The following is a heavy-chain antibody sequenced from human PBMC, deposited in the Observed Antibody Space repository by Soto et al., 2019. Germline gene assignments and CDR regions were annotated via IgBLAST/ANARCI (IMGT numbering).Heavy chain of an antibody. J-gene: IGHJ4*02. V-gene: IGHV1-69*13. D-gene: IGHD3-10*01. CDR1: GGTFSSYA. Sequence: SVKVSCKASGGTFSSYAISWVRQAPGQGLEWMGGIIPIFGTANYAQKFQGRVTITADESTSTAYMELSSLRYEDTAVYYCARVNYGSGPTVDYWGQGTLVTVSS. CDR3: ARVNYGSGPTVDY. CDR2: IIPIFGTA.